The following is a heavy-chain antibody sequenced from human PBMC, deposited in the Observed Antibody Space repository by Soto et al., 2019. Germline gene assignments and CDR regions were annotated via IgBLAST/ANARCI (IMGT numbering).Heavy chain of an antibody. CDR1: GGSISSSNW. V-gene: IGHV4-4*02. J-gene: IGHJ6*02. CDR2: IYHSGST. Sequence: SESLSLTCAVSGGSISSSNWWSWVRQPPGKGLEWIGEIYHSGSTNYNPSLKSRVTISVDKSKNQFSLKLSSVTAADTAVYYCARARGGYCSGGSCHPRGMDVWGQGTTVS. D-gene: IGHD2-15*01. CDR3: ARARGGYCSGGSCHPRGMDV.